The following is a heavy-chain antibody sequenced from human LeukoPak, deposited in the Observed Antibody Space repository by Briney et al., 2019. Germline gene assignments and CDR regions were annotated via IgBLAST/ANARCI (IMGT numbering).Heavy chain of an antibody. CDR2: ISSDSNTR. J-gene: IGHJ4*02. V-gene: IGHV3-30*04. Sequence: GGSLRLSCAGSGFIFKDYVIHWARQAPGKGLEWVAVISSDSNTRIYANSVEGRFTISRDNSKNTVYLQLSGLRVEDTAVYYCLREGYYDTSGPFSGYFDFWGQGDLVTDSS. CDR1: GFIFKDYV. D-gene: IGHD3-22*01. CDR3: LREGYYDTSGPFSGYFDF.